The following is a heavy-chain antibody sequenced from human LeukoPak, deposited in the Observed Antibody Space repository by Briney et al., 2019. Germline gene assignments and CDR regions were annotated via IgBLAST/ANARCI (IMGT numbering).Heavy chain of an antibody. Sequence: SETLSLTCSVSGYSISSGYHWAWIRQAPGKGLEWIGSIYYGGSTYYNPSLKSRVTISVDTSKNQFSPKLSSVTAADTAVYYCARDSSGYYSPFDYWGQGTLVTVSS. CDR2: IYYGGST. CDR1: GYSISSGYH. D-gene: IGHD3-22*01. CDR3: ARDSSGYYSPFDY. V-gene: IGHV4-38-2*02. J-gene: IGHJ4*02.